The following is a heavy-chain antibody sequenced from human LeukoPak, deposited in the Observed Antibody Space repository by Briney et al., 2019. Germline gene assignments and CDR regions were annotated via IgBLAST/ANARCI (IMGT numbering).Heavy chain of an antibody. Sequence: SETLSLTCTVSGGSISSYYWSWIRQPAGKGLEWIGRIYTSGSTNYNPSLKSRVTMSVDTSQNQFSLKLSCVTAADTAVYYCAGGYSYGYRRADAFDIWGQGKMVTVSS. CDR2: IYTSGST. V-gene: IGHV4-4*07. D-gene: IGHD5-18*01. J-gene: IGHJ3*02. CDR3: AGGYSYGYRRADAFDI. CDR1: GGSISSYY.